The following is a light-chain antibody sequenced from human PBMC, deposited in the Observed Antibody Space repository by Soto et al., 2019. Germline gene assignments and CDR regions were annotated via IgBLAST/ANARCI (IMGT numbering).Light chain of an antibody. V-gene: IGLV2-8*01. CDR3: SSYADTNNLV. J-gene: IGLJ2*01. CDR1: SSDIGGYNF. CDR2: EVN. Sequence: QPMLTQPPSASGSPGQSVTISCTGTSSDIGGYNFVSWYQQHPGKAPKLMIDEVNKRPSGVPDRFSGSKSGNTASLTVSGLQAEDEADYYCSSYADTNNLVFGGGTKPTVL.